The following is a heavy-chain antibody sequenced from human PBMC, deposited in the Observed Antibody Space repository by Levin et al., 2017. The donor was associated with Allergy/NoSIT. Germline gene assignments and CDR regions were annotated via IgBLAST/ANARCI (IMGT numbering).Heavy chain of an antibody. Sequence: SQTLSLPCAISGDSVSSNSAAWNWIRQSPSRGLEWLGRTYYRSKWYNDYAVSVKSRITINPDTSKNQFSLQLNSVTPEDTAVYYCARDLRSFIAVAGAFDYWGQGTLVTVSS. CDR2: TYYRSKWYN. D-gene: IGHD6-19*01. J-gene: IGHJ4*02. CDR3: ARDLRSFIAVAGAFDY. V-gene: IGHV6-1*01. CDR1: GDSVSSNSAA.